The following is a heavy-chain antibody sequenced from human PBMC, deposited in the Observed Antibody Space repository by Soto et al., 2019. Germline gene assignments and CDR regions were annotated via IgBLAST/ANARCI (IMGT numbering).Heavy chain of an antibody. V-gene: IGHV4-59*01. Sequence: APDTLSLTCTVSGGSISPYYWSWIRQPPGKGLEWIGYIYDSGKKYNPSLESRVTISVDTSKNQFSLKLSSVTTADTAVYYCARASGPPYFDYWGQGALVT. CDR2: IYDSGK. CDR3: ARASGPPYFDY. J-gene: IGHJ4*02. CDR1: GGSISPYY.